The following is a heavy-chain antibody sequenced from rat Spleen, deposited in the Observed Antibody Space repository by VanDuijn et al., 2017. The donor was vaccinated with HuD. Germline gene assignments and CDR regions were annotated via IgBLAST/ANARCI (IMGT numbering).Heavy chain of an antibody. D-gene: IGHD1-9*01. Sequence: EVQLVESGGGFVQPGRSLKLSCTASGFTFSTFPMVWVRQAPTKGLEWVATISYGDSSGHSSTYYRDSVKGRFTISRDNTKSTLSLQMDSLRSEDTATYYCARRHYGYTDYFDYWGQGVMVTVSS. CDR2: ISYGDSSGHSST. CDR1: GFTFSTFP. CDR3: ARRHYGYTDYFDY. V-gene: IGHV5-29*01. J-gene: IGHJ2*01.